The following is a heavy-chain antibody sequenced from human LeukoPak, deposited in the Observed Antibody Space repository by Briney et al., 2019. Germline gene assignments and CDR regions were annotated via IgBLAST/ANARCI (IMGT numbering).Heavy chain of an antibody. CDR1: GYTVSSNY. D-gene: IGHD5-18*01. J-gene: IGHJ4*02. CDR2: IKQDGSEK. Sequence: GGTLRLSCAASGYTVSSNYMSWVRQAPGKGLEWVANIKQDGSEKYYVDSVKGRFTISRDNAKNSLYLQMNSLRAEDTAVYYCARDTGGGYSCYDCWGQGTLVTVSS. CDR3: ARDTGGGYSCYDC. V-gene: IGHV3-7*01.